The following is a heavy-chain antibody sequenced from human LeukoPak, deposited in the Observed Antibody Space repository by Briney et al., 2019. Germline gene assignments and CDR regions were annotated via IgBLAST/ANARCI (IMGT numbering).Heavy chain of an antibody. D-gene: IGHD3-22*01. Sequence: SSETLSLTCAVYGGSFSGYYRSWIRQPPGKGLEWIGEINHSGSTNYNPSLKSRVTISVDTSKNQFSLKLSSVTAADTAVYYCARGYYDSSGPKSYYFDYWGQGTLVTVSS. CDR3: ARGYYDSSGPKSYYFDY. CDR2: INHSGST. CDR1: GGSFSGYY. V-gene: IGHV4-34*01. J-gene: IGHJ4*02.